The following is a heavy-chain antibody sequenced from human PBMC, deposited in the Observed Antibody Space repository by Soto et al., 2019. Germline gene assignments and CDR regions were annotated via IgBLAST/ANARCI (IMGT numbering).Heavy chain of an antibody. J-gene: IGHJ5*02. CDR2: INHRGTF. Sequence: QVQLQQWGAGLLKPSETLSLTCAISGGSLSGSSWNWIRQFPGKGLEWIGEINHRGTFNYNPSVKSRVTISLDTSRNRFSLKLRSVTAAYTAVYYCAAGGVFIKSRMVSFYPCGQGTLVTVSS. V-gene: IGHV4-34*01. CDR1: GGSLSGSS. D-gene: IGHD3-9*01. CDR3: AAGGVFIKSRMVSFYP.